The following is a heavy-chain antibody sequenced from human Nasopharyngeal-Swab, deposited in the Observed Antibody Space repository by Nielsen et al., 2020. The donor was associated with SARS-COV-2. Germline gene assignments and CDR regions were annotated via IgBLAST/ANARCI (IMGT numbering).Heavy chain of an antibody. CDR2: ISSSGSTI. CDR3: ERKPPGGVSFDY. D-gene: IGHD5/OR15-5a*01. Sequence: GGSLRLSCAASGFTFSSCEMNWVRQAPGKGLEWVSYISSSGSTIYYADSVKGRFTISRDNAKNSLYLQMNSLRAEDTAVYYCERKPPGGVSFDYWGQGTLVTVSS. CDR1: GFTFSSCE. J-gene: IGHJ4*02. V-gene: IGHV3-48*03.